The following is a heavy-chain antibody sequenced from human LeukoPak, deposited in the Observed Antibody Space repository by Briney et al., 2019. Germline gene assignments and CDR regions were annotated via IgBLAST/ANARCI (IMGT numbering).Heavy chain of an antibody. CDR3: ARDPSALLWFGELDY. CDR1: GFTFSSYE. D-gene: IGHD3-10*01. CDR2: ISSSGSTI. V-gene: IGHV3-48*03. Sequence: GGSLRLSCAASGFTFSSYEMNWVRQAPGKGLEWVSYISSSGSTIYYADSVKGRFTISRDNAKTSLYLQMNSLRAEDTAVYYCARDPSALLWFGELDYWGQGTLVTVSS. J-gene: IGHJ4*02.